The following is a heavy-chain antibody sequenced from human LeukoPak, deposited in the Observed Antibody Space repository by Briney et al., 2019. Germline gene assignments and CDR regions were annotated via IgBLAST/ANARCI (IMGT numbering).Heavy chain of an antibody. D-gene: IGHD6-13*01. Sequence: GASVKVSCKTSGYTFTIYYLHWVRQAPGQGLEWMGIINPTGGTTIYAQKFQGRVTLTRDMSTSTVYTELSSLTYEDTAVYFCAREGGSKTLDYWGQGTLVTASS. CDR1: GYTFTIYY. V-gene: IGHV1-46*01. CDR2: INPTGGTT. J-gene: IGHJ4*02. CDR3: AREGGSKTLDY.